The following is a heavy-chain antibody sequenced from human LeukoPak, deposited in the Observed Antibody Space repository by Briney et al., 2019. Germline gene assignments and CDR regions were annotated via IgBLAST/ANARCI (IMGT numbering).Heavy chain of an antibody. Sequence: GGSLRLSCAASGFTFSAHAMNWVRQAPGKGLEWVSVISGSGSNTNYADSVKGRFTISRDNSKNTLYLQMNSLRAEDTAVYYCAKKQTEDGRAWYQNFDYWGQGTLVTVSS. D-gene: IGHD6-19*01. CDR3: AKKQTEDGRAWYQNFDY. J-gene: IGHJ4*02. CDR2: ISGSGSNT. CDR1: GFTFSAHA. V-gene: IGHV3-23*01.